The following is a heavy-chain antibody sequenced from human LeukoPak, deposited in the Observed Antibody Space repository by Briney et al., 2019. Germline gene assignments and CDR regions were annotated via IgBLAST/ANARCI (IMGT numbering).Heavy chain of an antibody. CDR3: ARDGIAALFRYYYYMDV. CDR1: GYSISSGYY. D-gene: IGHD6-6*01. CDR2: IHHSGST. V-gene: IGHV4-38-2*02. Sequence: SETLSLTCIVSGYSISSGYYWGWIRQPPGKGLEWIGNIHHSGSTYYNPSLKSRVTISVDTSKNQLSLKLSSVTAADTAVYYCARDGIAALFRYYYYMDVWGKGTTVTVSS. J-gene: IGHJ6*03.